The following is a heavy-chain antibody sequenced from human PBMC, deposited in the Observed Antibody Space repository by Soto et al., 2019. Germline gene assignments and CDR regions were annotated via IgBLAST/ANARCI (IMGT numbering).Heavy chain of an antibody. J-gene: IGHJ5*02. D-gene: IGHD3-10*01. V-gene: IGHV4-34*01. Sequence: QVQLQQWGAGLLKPSETLSLTCGVHGESLSGYYWTWIRQPPGRGLEWIGENTPGRNTNYNPPLKSRVTISTDTSENHFSLNLTSVTAADTAIYYCARSHYGGWAAWFDPWGQGTLVNISS. CDR1: GESLSGYY. CDR2: NTPGRNT. CDR3: ARSHYGGWAAWFDP.